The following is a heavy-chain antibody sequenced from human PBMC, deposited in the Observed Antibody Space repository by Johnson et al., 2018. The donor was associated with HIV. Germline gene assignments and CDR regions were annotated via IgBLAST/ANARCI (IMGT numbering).Heavy chain of an antibody. V-gene: IGHV3-15*01. CDR3: AREGGSSGPDAFDI. J-gene: IGHJ3*02. CDR2: IKSKTDGGTT. D-gene: IGHD3-16*01. Sequence: VQLVESGGGLVKPGGSLRLSCAASGFIFSNAWMSWVRQAPGKGLEWVGRIKSKTDGGTTDYAAPVKGRFTISRDNSKNTLYLQMNSLRAEDTAVYYCAREGGSSGPDAFDIWGQGTMVTVSS. CDR1: GFIFSNAW.